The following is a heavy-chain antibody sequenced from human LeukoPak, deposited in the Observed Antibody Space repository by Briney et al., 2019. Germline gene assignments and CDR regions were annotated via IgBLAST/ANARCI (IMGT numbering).Heavy chain of an antibody. D-gene: IGHD6-6*01. CDR2: ILPDGSAK. Sequence: GSLRLSCAASGFTLCRFWMSWVRPAPGKGLGGVANILPDGSAKNYVDSVKGRFIISRDNAKNSVSLQMNSLRAEDTAVYYCGRGSAAPDHWGQGTLVTVSS. J-gene: IGHJ4*02. CDR1: GFTLCRFW. CDR3: GRGSAAPDH. V-gene: IGHV3-7*01.